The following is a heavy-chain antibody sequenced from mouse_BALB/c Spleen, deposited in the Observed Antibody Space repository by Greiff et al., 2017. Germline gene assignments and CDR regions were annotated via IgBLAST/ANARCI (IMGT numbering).Heavy chain of an antibody. Sequence: EVMLVESGGGLVKPGGSLKLSCAASGFAFSSYDMSWVRQTPEKRLEWVAYISSGGGSTYYPDTVKGRFTISRDNAKNTLYLQMSSLKSEDTAMYYCARHDYGSSSLYWYFDVWGAGTTVTVSS. D-gene: IGHD1-1*01. CDR1: GFAFSSYD. V-gene: IGHV5-12-1*01. CDR3: ARHDYGSSSLYWYFDV. CDR2: ISSGGGST. J-gene: IGHJ1*01.